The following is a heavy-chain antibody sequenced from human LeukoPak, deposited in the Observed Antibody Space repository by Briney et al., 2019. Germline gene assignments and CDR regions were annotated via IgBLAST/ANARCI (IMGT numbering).Heavy chain of an antibody. V-gene: IGHV3-7*03. Sequence: GRSLRLSCVASGFPFSSYGMHWARQAPGKGLEWVASINHNGNVNYYVDSVKGRFTISRDNAKNSLYLQMSNLRAEDTAVYFCARGGGLDVWGQGATVTVSS. D-gene: IGHD3-16*01. CDR3: ARGGGLDV. CDR1: GFPFSSYG. CDR2: INHNGNVN. J-gene: IGHJ6*02.